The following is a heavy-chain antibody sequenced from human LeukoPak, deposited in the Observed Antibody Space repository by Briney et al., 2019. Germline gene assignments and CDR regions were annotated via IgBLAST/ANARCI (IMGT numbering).Heavy chain of an antibody. J-gene: IGHJ5*02. D-gene: IGHD3-10*01. CDR3: ARVGGESPRWFDP. V-gene: IGHV3-21*01. CDR1: GFTFSSYS. CDR2: ISSSSSYI. Sequence: PGGSLRLSCAASGFTFSSYSMNWVRQAPGKGLEWVSSISSSSSYIYYADSVKGRFTISRDNARNILYLQMNSLRAEDTAVYYCARVGGESPRWFDPWGQGTLVTVSS.